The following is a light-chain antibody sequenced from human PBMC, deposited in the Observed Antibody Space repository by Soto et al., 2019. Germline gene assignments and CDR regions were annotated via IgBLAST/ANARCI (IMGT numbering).Light chain of an antibody. Sequence: EVVLTQSPGTVSLSPGERATLSFSASQSVTSNYLAWYQQKPGQAPRLLISAASSRATGIPDRFSGSGSLTDFTLSISRLEPEDFAVYYCQQYGSSVTWTCGQGTKVEIK. CDR3: QQYGSSVTWT. J-gene: IGKJ1*01. CDR1: QSVTSNY. CDR2: AAS. V-gene: IGKV3-20*01.